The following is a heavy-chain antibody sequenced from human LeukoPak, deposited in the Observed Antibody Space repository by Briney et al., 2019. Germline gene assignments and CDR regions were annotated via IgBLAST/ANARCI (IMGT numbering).Heavy chain of an antibody. CDR1: GGSISSYY. CDR3: ARYCSSTSCYTSFDY. J-gene: IGHJ4*02. D-gene: IGHD2-2*02. CDR2: IYYSGST. Sequence: PSETLSLTCTVSGGSISSYYWSWIRQPPGKGLEWIGYIYYSGSTNYNPSLKSRVTISVDTSKNQFSLKLSPVTAADTAVYYCARYCSSTSCYTSFDYWGQGTLVTVSS. V-gene: IGHV4-59*08.